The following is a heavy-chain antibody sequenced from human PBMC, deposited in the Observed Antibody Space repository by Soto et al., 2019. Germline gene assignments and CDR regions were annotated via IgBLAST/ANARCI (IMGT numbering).Heavy chain of an antibody. J-gene: IGHJ5*02. V-gene: IGHV1-8*01. CDR1: GYTFTSYD. CDR3: ARVWGYYYGSGSYNWFDP. CDR2: MNPNSGNT. D-gene: IGHD3-10*01. Sequence: QVQLVQSGAEVKKPGASVKVSCKASGYTFTSYDINWVRQATGQGLGWMGWMNPNSGNTGYAQKIQGRDTMTRNTSISTAYMELSSLRSEDTAVYYCARVWGYYYGSGSYNWFDPWGQGTLVTVSS.